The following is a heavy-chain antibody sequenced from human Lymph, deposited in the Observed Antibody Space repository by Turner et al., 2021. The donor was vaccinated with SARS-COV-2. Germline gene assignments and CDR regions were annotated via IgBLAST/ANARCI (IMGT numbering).Heavy chain of an antibody. J-gene: IGHJ4*02. Sequence: EVQLLESGGGLVQPGGSLRLSCAASGFTFRSYAMNWVRQAPGKGLEWVSAISGSGGNTYYADSVKGRFTISRDNSKNTLYLQMNSLRAEDTAVYYCAKVVPVLRFLEWLLPEYYVDYWGQGTLFTVSS. V-gene: IGHV3-23*01. CDR2: ISGSGGNT. CDR3: AKVVPVLRFLEWLLPEYYVDY. D-gene: IGHD3-3*01. CDR1: GFTFRSYA.